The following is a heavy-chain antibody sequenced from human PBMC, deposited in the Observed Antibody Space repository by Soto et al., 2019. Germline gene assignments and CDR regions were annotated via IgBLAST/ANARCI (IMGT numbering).Heavy chain of an antibody. V-gene: IGHV1-18*01. D-gene: IGHD3-9*01. CDR1: GYTFTSYG. CDR2: ISAYNGNT. J-gene: IGHJ5*02. CDR3: ARIVLEYYDILTGDPRNGWLDP. Sequence: GASVKVSCKASGYTFTSYGISWVRQAPGQGLEWMGWISAYNGNTNYAQKLQGRVTMTTDTSTSTAYMELRSLRSDETAVYYCARIVLEYYDILTGDPRNGWLDPWGQGTLVTVSS.